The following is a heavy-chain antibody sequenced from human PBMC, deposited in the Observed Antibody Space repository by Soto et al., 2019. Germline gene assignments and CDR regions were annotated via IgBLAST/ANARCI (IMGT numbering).Heavy chain of an antibody. D-gene: IGHD4-17*01. J-gene: IGHJ6*02. CDR1: GGSISSGGYY. V-gene: IGHV4-31*03. CDR3: ARVIRSGDPNQYYYYYYGMDV. CDR2: IYYSGST. Sequence: QVQLQESGPGLVKPSQTLSLTCTVSGGSISSGGYYWSWIRQHPGKGLEWIGYIYYSGSTYYNPSLKSRVTISVDTSKNQFSLKLSSVTAADTAVYYCARVIRSGDPNQYYYYYYGMDVWGQGTTVTVSS.